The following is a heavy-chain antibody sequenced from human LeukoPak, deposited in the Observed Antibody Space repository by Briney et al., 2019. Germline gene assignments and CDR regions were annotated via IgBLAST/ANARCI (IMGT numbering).Heavy chain of an antibody. CDR1: GFTFSSYG. V-gene: IGHV3-33*01. CDR2: IWYDGSNK. J-gene: IGHJ4*02. CDR3: ARRYSSGWASDY. D-gene: IGHD6-19*01. Sequence: GGSLRLSCAASGFTFSSYGMHWVRQAPGKGLEWVAVIWYDGSNKYYADSAKGRFTISRDNSKNTLYLQMNSLRAEDTAVYYCARRYSSGWASDYWGQGTLVTVSS.